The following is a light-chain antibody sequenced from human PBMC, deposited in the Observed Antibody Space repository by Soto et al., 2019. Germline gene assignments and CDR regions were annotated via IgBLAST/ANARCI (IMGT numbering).Light chain of an antibody. CDR3: NSYATGNTRV. V-gene: IGLV2-14*01. Sequence: QSALTRPASVSGSPGQSITIPCTGSSSDIGDYDYVSWYQQHPGKAPKVLISEVSNRPSGVSNRFSGSKSGNTASLTISGLQAEDEADHYCNSYATGNTRVFGTGTKVTVL. CDR1: SSDIGDYDY. CDR2: EVS. J-gene: IGLJ1*01.